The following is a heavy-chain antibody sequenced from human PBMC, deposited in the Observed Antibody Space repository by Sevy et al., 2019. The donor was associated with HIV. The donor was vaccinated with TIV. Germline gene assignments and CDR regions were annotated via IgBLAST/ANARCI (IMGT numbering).Heavy chain of an antibody. CDR3: ARAGFLGSDHAFDI. CDR2: ISYDGSNK. V-gene: IGHV3-30-3*01. D-gene: IGHD3-3*01. CDR1: GFTFSSYA. J-gene: IGHJ3*02. Sequence: GVSLRLSCAASGFTFSSYAMHWVRQAPGKGLEWVAVISYDGSNKYYADSVKGRFTISRDNSKNTLYLQMNSLRAEDTAVYDCARAGFLGSDHAFDIWGQGTMVTVSS.